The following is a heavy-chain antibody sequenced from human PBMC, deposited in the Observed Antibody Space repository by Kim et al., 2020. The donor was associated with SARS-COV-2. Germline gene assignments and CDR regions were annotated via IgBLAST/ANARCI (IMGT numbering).Heavy chain of an antibody. D-gene: IGHD6-19*01. Sequence: ASVKVSCKASGYTFTSYDINWVRQATGQGLEWMGWMNPNSGNTGYAQKFQGRVTMTRNTSISTAYMELSSLRSEDTAVYYCARVGWAIYYYGMDVWGQGTTVTVSS. V-gene: IGHV1-8*01. J-gene: IGHJ6*02. CDR2: MNPNSGNT. CDR3: ARVGWAIYYYGMDV. CDR1: GYTFTSYD.